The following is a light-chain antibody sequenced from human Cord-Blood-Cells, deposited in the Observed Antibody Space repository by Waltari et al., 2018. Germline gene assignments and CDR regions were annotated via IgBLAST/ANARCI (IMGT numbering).Light chain of an antibody. J-gene: IGKJ2*01. CDR3: QQYDNRPPYT. Sequence: DIHITQSPSSLSASVGDRVTITCQASQYIINYLNWYQQKPGKAPKLLIYDASNLETGVPSWFSGSGSGTDFTFPISSLQPEDIATYYCQQYDNRPPYTFGQGTKLEIK. CDR2: DAS. V-gene: IGKV1-33*01. CDR1: QYIINY.